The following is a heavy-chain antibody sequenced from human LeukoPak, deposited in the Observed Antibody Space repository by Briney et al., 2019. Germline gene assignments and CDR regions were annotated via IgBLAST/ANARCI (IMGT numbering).Heavy chain of an antibody. CDR1: GGSISSGGYS. J-gene: IGHJ4*02. V-gene: IGHV4-30-2*01. Sequence: KTSETLSLTCAVSGGSISSGGYSWSWIRQPPGKGLEWIGYIYHSGSTYYNPSLKSRVTISVDRSKNQFSLKLSSVTAADTAVYYCARGRKGGYFDYWGQGTLVTVSS. CDR3: ARGRKGGYFDY. CDR2: IYHSGST.